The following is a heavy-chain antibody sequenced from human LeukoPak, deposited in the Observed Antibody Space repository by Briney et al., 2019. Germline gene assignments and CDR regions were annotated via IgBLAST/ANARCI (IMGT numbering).Heavy chain of an antibody. J-gene: IGHJ5*02. D-gene: IGHD6-13*01. CDR3: VRGAERYSSITNWFDP. CDR2: ISSSGSTI. Sequence: PGGSLRLSCAASGFTFSDYYMSWIRQAPGKGLEWVSYISSSGSTIYYADSVKGRFTISRDNARNSVYLQMNSLRVEDTAVYYCVRGAERYSSITNWFDPWGQGTLVTVSS. V-gene: IGHV3-11*04. CDR1: GFTFSDYY.